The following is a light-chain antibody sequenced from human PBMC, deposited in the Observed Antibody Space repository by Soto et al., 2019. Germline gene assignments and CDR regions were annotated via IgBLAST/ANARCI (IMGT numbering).Light chain of an antibody. CDR2: GAS. J-gene: IGKJ2*01. V-gene: IGKV3-15*01. CDR1: QSVSSS. Sequence: EIVMTQSPATLSVSPGERATLSCRASQSVSSSLAWYQQKPGQAPRLLIYGASTRATGIPARFSGSGSGTEFTLTISGLQSEDFAVYYCQQYNNWPPYTFGQETKLEIK. CDR3: QQYNNWPPYT.